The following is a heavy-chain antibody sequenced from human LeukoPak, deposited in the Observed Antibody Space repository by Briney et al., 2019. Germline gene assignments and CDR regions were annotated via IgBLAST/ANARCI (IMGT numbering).Heavy chain of an antibody. Sequence: GGSLRLSCAASGVTFSSYAMSWVRQAPGKGLEWVSAISGSGGSTYYADSVKGRFTISRDNSKDTLYLQMNSLRAEDTAVYYCAKDRGFGELLFKPGYYMDVWGKGTTVTVSS. CDR2: ISGSGGST. CDR1: GVTFSSYA. J-gene: IGHJ6*03. CDR3: AKDRGFGELLFKPGYYMDV. D-gene: IGHD3-10*01. V-gene: IGHV3-23*01.